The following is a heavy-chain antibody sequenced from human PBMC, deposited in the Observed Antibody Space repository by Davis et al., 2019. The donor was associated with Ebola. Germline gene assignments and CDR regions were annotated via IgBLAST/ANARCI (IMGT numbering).Heavy chain of an antibody. CDR3: ARLSYSSSPGVSDY. J-gene: IGHJ4*02. Sequence: MPGGSLRLSCTVSGGSISSYYWSWIRQPPGKGLEWIGYIYYSGSTYYNPSLKSRVTISVDTSKNQFSLKLSSVTAADSAVYYCARLSYSSSPGVSDYWGQGTLVTVSS. V-gene: IGHV4-59*04. D-gene: IGHD6-6*01. CDR1: GGSISSYY. CDR2: IYYSGST.